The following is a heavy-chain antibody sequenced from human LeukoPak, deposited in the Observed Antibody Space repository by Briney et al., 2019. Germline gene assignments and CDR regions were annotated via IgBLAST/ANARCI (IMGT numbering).Heavy chain of an antibody. D-gene: IGHD3-9*01. Sequence: DTLSLTCSVSGDYIRINNWSLAWVRQPPRAWLGLIVTMPFGEKVSDNEFPPYTPFLMARATISAHKAKNQLPLKVQSVAAADTASYYCAGLILTGVAGRGWFDAWGQGTLVIVSS. J-gene: IGHJ5*02. CDR1: GDYIRINNWS. CDR3: AGLILTGVAGRGWFDA. V-gene: IGHV4-39*01. CDR2: MPFGEKVSDNEFP.